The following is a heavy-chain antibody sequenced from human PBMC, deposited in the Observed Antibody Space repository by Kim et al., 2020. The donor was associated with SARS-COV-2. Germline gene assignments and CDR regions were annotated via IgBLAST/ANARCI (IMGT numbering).Heavy chain of an antibody. Sequence: GRFTSSRDNSKNTLYLQMNSLRAEDTAVYYCAKDQTYSSSWSDYYYGMDVWGQGTTVTVSS. CDR3: AKDQTYSSSWSDYYYGMDV. J-gene: IGHJ6*02. D-gene: IGHD6-13*01. V-gene: IGHV3-23*01.